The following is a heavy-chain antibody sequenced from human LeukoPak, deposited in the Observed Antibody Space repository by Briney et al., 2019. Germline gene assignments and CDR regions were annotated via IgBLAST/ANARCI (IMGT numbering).Heavy chain of an antibody. CDR2: ISAYNGNT. J-gene: IGHJ4*02. V-gene: IGHV1-18*01. CDR1: GYTFTSYG. D-gene: IGHD3-16*02. Sequence: ASVKVSCKASGYTFTSYGISWVRQAPGQGLEWMGWISAYNGNTNYAQKLQGRVTMTTDTSTSTAYMELRSLRSDDTAVYCCARDDRSGPYYDYVWGSYRRFDYWGQGTLVTVSS. CDR3: ARDDRSGPYYDYVWGSYRRFDY.